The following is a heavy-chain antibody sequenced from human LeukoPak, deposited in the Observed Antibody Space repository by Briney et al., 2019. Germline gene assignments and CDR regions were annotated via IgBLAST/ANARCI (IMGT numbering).Heavy chain of an antibody. V-gene: IGHV3-7*03. CDR1: GFTFSSYW. CDR2: IKQDGSEK. Sequence: GGSLRLSCAASGFTFSSYWMSWVRQAPGKGLEWVANIKQDGSEKYYVDSVKGRFTISRDNAKNSLYLQMNSLRAEDTAVYYCAKEPPIYCSSTSCYLFDYWGQGTLVTVSS. CDR3: AKEPPIYCSSTSCYLFDY. J-gene: IGHJ4*02. D-gene: IGHD2-2*01.